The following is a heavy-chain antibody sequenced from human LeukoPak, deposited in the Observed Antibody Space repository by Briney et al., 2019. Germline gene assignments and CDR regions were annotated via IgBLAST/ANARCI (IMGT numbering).Heavy chain of an antibody. CDR1: GGSISSSSYY. CDR2: IYYSGST. J-gene: IGHJ3*02. D-gene: IGHD6-13*01. Sequence: PSETLSLTCTVSGGSISSSSYYWGWIRQPPGKGLEWIGSIYYSGSTYYNPSLKSRVTISVDTSKNQFSLKLSSVTAADTAVYYCARPPSPYGYSSSWLHDAFDIWGQGTMVTVSS. V-gene: IGHV4-39*01. CDR3: ARPPSPYGYSSSWLHDAFDI.